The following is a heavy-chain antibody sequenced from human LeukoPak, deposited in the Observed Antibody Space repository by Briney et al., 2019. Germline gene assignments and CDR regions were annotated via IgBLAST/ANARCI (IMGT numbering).Heavy chain of an antibody. CDR2: VWSDGSNE. Sequence: PGGSLRLSCVASGFTFSKTWMSWVRQAPGKGLEWVAFVWSDGSNEYYPDSVKGRFIISRDNSKNTLYLQMNSLRAEDTAVHYCARDLGSGTQYTFFDYWGQGTLVTVSS. V-gene: IGHV3-33*07. CDR3: ARDLGSGTQYTFFDY. J-gene: IGHJ4*02. CDR1: GFTFSKTW. D-gene: IGHD3-10*01.